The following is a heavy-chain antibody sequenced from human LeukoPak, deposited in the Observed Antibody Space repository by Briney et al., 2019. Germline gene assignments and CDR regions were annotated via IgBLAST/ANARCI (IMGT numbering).Heavy chain of an antibody. D-gene: IGHD3-10*01. J-gene: IGHJ4*02. CDR2: FYYSGSI. CDR1: GDSISSSSYY. Sequence: PSETLSLTCTVSGDSISSSSYYWGWIRQPPGKGLEWIGTFYYSGSIYYNPSLTSRVTISVDTSKHEFSLKLSSVTAADTAMYYCARRDYWGFGEKTDMYFDYWGQGTPVTVSS. V-gene: IGHV4-39*01. CDR3: ARRDYWGFGEKTDMYFDY.